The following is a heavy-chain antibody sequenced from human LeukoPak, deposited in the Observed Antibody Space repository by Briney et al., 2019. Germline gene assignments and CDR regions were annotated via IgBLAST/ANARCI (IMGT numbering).Heavy chain of an antibody. CDR2: ISWNSGSI. CDR1: GFTFDDYA. J-gene: IGHJ3*02. D-gene: IGHD6-19*01. Sequence: GGSLRLSCAASGFTFDDYAMHWVRQAPGKGLEWVSGISWNSGSIGYADSVKDRFTISRDNAKNSLYLQMNSLRAEDTALYYCAKGYSSGWLGAFDIWGQGTMVTVSS. CDR3: AKGYSSGWLGAFDI. V-gene: IGHV3-9*01.